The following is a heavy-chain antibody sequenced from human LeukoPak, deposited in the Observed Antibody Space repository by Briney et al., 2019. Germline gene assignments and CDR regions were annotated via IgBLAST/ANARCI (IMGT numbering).Heavy chain of an antibody. V-gene: IGHV4-30-2*01. CDR3: ARAFRAYGSGSYRNWFDP. Sequence: PSQTLSLTCAVSGGSISSGGYSGSWIRQPPGKGLEWIGYIYHSRSTYYNPSLKSRVTISVDRSKNQFSLKLSSVTAADTAVYYCARAFRAYGSGSYRNWFDPWGQGTLVTVSS. D-gene: IGHD3-10*01. CDR1: GGSISSGGYS. CDR2: IYHSRST. J-gene: IGHJ5*02.